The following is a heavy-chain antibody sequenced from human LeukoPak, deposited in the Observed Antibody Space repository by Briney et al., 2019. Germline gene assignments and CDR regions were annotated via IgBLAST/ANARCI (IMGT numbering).Heavy chain of an antibody. V-gene: IGHV4-34*01. CDR3: ARVQVGDIVVVVAATRFGYFDL. D-gene: IGHD2-15*01. J-gene: IGHJ2*01. CDR1: GGSFSGYY. CDR2: INHRGST. Sequence: KPSETLSLTCAVYGGSFSGYYWSWIRQPPGKGLGWIGEINHRGSTNYNPSLKSRVTISVDTSKNQFSLKLSSVTAADTAVYYCARVQVGDIVVVVAATRFGYFDLWGRSTLVTVSS.